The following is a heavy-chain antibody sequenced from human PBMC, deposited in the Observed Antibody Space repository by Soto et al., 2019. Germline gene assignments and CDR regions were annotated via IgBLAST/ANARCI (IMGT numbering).Heavy chain of an antibody. V-gene: IGHV3-11*05. CDR1: GINFSDFY. Sequence: TGGSLRLSCAASGINFSDFYFSWIRQAPGKGLEWISYISGSGSNTNYADSVKGRFTVSRDNAKNSLYLQMNSLRAEDTAVYYCARGSSQVDYWGRGTLVTVSS. CDR3: ARGSSQVDY. CDR2: ISGSGSNT. J-gene: IGHJ4*02.